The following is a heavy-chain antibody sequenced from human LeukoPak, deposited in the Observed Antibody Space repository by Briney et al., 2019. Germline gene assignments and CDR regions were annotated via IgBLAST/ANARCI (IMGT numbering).Heavy chain of an antibody. CDR2: IYYSGST. J-gene: IGHJ4*02. D-gene: IGHD2-15*01. V-gene: IGHV4-59*01. CDR1: GGSISSYY. Sequence: SETLSLTCTVSGGSISSYYWSWIRQPLGKGLEWIGYIYYSGSTNYNPSLKSRVTISVDTSKNQFSLKLTSVTTADTAVYYCARGYCSGGSCYAGRYSYDYWGQGTLVTVSS. CDR3: ARGYCSGGSCYAGRYSYDY.